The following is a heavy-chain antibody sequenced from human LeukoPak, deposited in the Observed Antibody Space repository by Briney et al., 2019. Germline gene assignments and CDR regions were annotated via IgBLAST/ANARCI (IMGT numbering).Heavy chain of an antibody. CDR2: ISGSGGST. J-gene: IGHJ4*02. D-gene: IGHD3-9*01. CDR1: GLTFSSYA. Sequence: GGSLRLSCAASGLTFSSYAMSWVRQAPGKGLEWVSAISGSGGSTYYADSVKGRFTISRDNSKNTLYLQMNSLRAEDTAVYYCAKFLGILTGYLDYWGQGTLVTVSS. CDR3: AKFLGILTGYLDY. V-gene: IGHV3-23*01.